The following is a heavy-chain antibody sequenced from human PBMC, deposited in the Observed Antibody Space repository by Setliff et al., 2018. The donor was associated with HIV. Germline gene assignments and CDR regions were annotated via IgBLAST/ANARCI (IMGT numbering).Heavy chain of an antibody. J-gene: IGHJ5*01. CDR3: ARPLLRTNPVYGILGNWFDS. Sequence: GGSLRLSCAASGFTFSDHYMDWVRQAPGKGLEWVGRTRNKVNSYTTEYAASVKGRFTISRDDSKNSLYLQMNSLKTEDTAVYYCARPLLRTNPVYGILGNWFDSWGRGTLVTVSS. CDR2: TRNKVNSYTT. CDR1: GFTFSDHY. D-gene: IGHD2-8*01. V-gene: IGHV3-72*01.